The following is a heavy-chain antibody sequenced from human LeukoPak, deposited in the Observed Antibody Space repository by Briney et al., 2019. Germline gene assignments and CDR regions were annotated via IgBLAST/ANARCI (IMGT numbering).Heavy chain of an antibody. CDR1: GFAFTSDY. CDR3: ARHLAYGGFYDF. V-gene: IGHV3-53*01. CDR2: TYSGGST. Sequence: GGSLRLSCAASGFAFTSDYMSWVRQAPGKGLECVSVTYSGGSTYYADSVKGRVTISRDNSKNTLYLQMSSLRAEDTAVYYCARHLAYGGFYDFWGRGALVTVSS. D-gene: IGHD4-23*01. J-gene: IGHJ4*02.